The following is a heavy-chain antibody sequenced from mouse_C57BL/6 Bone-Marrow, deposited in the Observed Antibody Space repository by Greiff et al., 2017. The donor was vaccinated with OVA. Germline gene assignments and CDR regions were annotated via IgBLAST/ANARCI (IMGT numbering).Heavy chain of an antibody. Sequence: EVQLQQSGPELVKPGDSVKISCKASGYSFTGYFMNWVMQSHGKSLEWIGRINPYNGDTFYNQKFKGKATLTVDKSSSTAHMELRSLTSEDSAVYYCARESYYSNLWYFDVWGTGTTVTVSS. CDR2: INPYNGDT. V-gene: IGHV1-20*01. D-gene: IGHD2-5*01. CDR3: ARESYYSNLWYFDV. J-gene: IGHJ1*03. CDR1: GYSFTGYF.